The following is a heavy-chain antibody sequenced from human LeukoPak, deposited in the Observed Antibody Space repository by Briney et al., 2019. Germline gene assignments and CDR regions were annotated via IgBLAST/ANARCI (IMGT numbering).Heavy chain of an antibody. CDR2: ISAYNGNT. Sequence: ASVKVSCKASGYTFTSYGISWVRQDPGQGLEWLGWISAYNGNTNYAQKLQGGVTMTTDTSTGTAYMELRSLRSDDTAVYYCARVAARYSSSWYIYWGQGTLVTVSS. CDR1: GYTFTSYG. D-gene: IGHD6-13*01. CDR3: ARVAARYSSSWYIY. J-gene: IGHJ4*02. V-gene: IGHV1-18*01.